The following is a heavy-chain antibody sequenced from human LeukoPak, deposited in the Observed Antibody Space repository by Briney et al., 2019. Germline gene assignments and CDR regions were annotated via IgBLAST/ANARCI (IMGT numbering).Heavy chain of an antibody. CDR1: GGSFSGYY. Sequence: PSETLSLTCAVYGGSFSGYYWSWIRQPPGKGLEWIGEINHSGSTNYNPSLKSRVTISVDTSKNQFSLKLSSVTAADTAGYYCARHPRLSSTSCRAFDYWGQGTLVTVSS. J-gene: IGHJ4*02. D-gene: IGHD2-2*01. CDR2: INHSGST. V-gene: IGHV4-34*01. CDR3: ARHPRLSSTSCRAFDY.